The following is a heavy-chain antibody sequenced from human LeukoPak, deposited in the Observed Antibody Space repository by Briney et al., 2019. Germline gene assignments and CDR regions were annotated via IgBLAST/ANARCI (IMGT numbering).Heavy chain of an antibody. D-gene: IGHD6-6*01. Sequence: PSENLSLTCTVSGGSISSYYWSWIRQPPGKGLEWIGYIYYSGSTNYNPSLKSRVTISVDTSKNQFSLKLSSVTAADTAVYYCARGGGIAARPSDYWGQGTLVTVSS. J-gene: IGHJ4*02. V-gene: IGHV4-59*01. CDR2: IYYSGST. CDR3: ARGGGIAARPSDY. CDR1: GGSISSYY.